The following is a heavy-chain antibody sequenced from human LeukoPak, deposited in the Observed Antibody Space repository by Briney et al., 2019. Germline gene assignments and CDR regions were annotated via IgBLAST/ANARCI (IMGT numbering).Heavy chain of an antibody. V-gene: IGHV4-59*01. J-gene: IGHJ2*01. Sequence: SEALSLTCTVSGVSLSSYYWSWIRQPPGKGLEWVGYIYYSGSTTYNPSLRSRVTISVDTSKNQFSLRLSSVTAADTAVYYCARLFYYGSGTVDLWGRGTLVTVSS. CDR1: GVSLSSYY. D-gene: IGHD3-10*01. CDR2: IYYSGST. CDR3: ARLFYYGSGTVDL.